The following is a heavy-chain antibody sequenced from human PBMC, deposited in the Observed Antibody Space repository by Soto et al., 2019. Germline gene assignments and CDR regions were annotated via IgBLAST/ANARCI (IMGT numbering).Heavy chain of an antibody. V-gene: IGHV2-5*02. D-gene: IGHD2-21*02. CDR1: GFSLSTAGVG. Sequence: KESGPSLVKPTQTLTLTCTFSGFSLSTAGVGVGWIRQPPGKALEWLALIYWDDDKRYSPSLRSRLTVTKDTSKNQVVLTMTNRDPVDTATYYSAHSRCGGDCLQSYSSHYYYGMDVWGQGTTVTVSS. CDR3: AHSRCGGDCLQSYSSHYYYGMDV. CDR2: IYWDDDK. J-gene: IGHJ6*02.